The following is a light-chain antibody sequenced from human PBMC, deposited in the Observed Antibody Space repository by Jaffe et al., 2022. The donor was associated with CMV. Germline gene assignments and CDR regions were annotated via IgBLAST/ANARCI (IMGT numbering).Light chain of an antibody. CDR2: GAS. CDR3: QEYGDSRGT. V-gene: IGKV3-20*01. CDR1: QSISNSY. Sequence: EIVLTQSPGTLSLSPGERATLSCRASQSISNSYLAWYQQKLGQAPRLLIYGASSRATGIPDRFSGSGSGTDFTLTISRLEPEDFAVYYCQEYGDSRGTFGQGAKVEIK. J-gene: IGKJ1*01.